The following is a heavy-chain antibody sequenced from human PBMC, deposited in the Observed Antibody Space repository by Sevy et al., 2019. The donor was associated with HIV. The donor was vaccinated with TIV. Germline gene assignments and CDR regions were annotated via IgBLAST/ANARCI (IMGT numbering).Heavy chain of an antibody. CDR2: IDSDGTST. CDR3: SRDPSTTVNLG. CDR1: GFTFSSYW. Sequence: GSLRLSCAASGFTFSSYWMHWVRQAPGKGLVWVSRIDSDGTSTSYADSVKGRFTISRDNAKNTLYLQMNSLRAEDTAVYYCSRDPSTTVNLGWGQGTLVTVSS. V-gene: IGHV3-74*01. J-gene: IGHJ4*02. D-gene: IGHD4-17*01.